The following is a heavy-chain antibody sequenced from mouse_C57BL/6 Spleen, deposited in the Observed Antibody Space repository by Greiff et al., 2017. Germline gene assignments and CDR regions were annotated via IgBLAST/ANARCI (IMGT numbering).Heavy chain of an antibody. D-gene: IGHD1-1*01. Sequence: QVHVKQSGAELAKPGASVKLSCKASGYTFTSYWMHWVKQRPGQGLEWIGYINPSSGYTKYNQKFKDKATLTADKSSSTAYMQLSSLTYEDSAVYYCARCTTVVRVPDYWGQGTTLTVSS. CDR2: INPSSGYT. CDR3: ARCTTVVRVPDY. J-gene: IGHJ2*01. V-gene: IGHV1-7*01. CDR1: GYTFTSYW.